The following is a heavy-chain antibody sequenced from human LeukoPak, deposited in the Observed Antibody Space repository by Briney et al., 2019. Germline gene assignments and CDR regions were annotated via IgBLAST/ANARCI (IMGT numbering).Heavy chain of an antibody. D-gene: IGHD3-22*01. CDR3: ARQFPDSSGYYWGTFDY. CDR2: INHSGST. Sequence: SETLSLTCAVYGGSFSGYYWSWIRQPPGKGLEWIGEINHSGSTNYNPSLKSRVTISVDTSKNQFSLKLSSVTAADTAVYYCARQFPDSSGYYWGTFDYWGQGTLVTVSS. J-gene: IGHJ4*02. CDR1: GGSFSGYY. V-gene: IGHV4-34*01.